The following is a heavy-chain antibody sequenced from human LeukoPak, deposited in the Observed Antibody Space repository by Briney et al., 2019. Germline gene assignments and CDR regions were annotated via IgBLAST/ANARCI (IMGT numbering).Heavy chain of an antibody. CDR1: GFTFNSYS. J-gene: IGHJ4*02. V-gene: IGHV3-48*04. D-gene: IGHD3-22*01. Sequence: GGSLRLSCAASGFTFNSYSMNWVRQAPGKGLEWISYISSSSSTVYYADSVRGRFTISRDNAKNSLYLQMNTLRAEDSAVYYCARDRGPYYYDSSGSYYFDYWGQGTLVTVSS. CDR2: ISSSSSTV. CDR3: ARDRGPYYYDSSGSYYFDY.